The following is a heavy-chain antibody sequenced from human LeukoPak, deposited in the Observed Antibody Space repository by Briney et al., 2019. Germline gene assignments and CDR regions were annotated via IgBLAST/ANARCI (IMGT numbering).Heavy chain of an antibody. D-gene: IGHD1-1*01. J-gene: IGHJ4*02. CDR1: GAFISSHY. CDR3: ARGYWNQGLFDS. CDR2: MYDSGST. Sequence: SETLSLTCTVSGAFISSHYWSWIRQPPGRGLEWIGYMYDSGSTNYNPSLESRITISVDTSKNQFSLKLSSVTAADTAVYYCARGYWNQGLFDSWGQGTLVTVSS. V-gene: IGHV4-4*09.